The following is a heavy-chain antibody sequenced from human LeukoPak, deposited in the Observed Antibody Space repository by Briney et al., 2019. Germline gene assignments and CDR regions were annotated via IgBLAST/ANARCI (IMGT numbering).Heavy chain of an antibody. CDR2: IYHSGST. V-gene: IGHV4-4*02. D-gene: IGHD6-13*01. J-gene: IGHJ6*03. Sequence: PSGTLSLTCAVSGGSISSSNWWSWVRQPPGKGLEWIGEIYHSGSTNYNPSLKSRVTISVDKSKNQFSLKLSSVTAADTAVYYCARLSGSWDYYYYYYMDVWGKGTTVTISS. CDR3: ARLSGSWDYYYYYYMDV. CDR1: GGSISSSNW.